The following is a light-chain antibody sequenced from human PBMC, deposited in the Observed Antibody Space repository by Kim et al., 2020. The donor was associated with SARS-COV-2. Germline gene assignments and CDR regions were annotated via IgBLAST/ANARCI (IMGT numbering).Light chain of an antibody. J-gene: IGKJ1*01. V-gene: IGKV1-17*01. CDR1: QGIRSD. Sequence: ASLGDRVTITCRASQGIRSDLGWYQQKPGRAPTRLIYGASTLESGVPSRFSGSRSGTEFTLTISSLQPEDFATYYCLQHHAYPRTFGQGTKVDIK. CDR2: GAS. CDR3: LQHHAYPRT.